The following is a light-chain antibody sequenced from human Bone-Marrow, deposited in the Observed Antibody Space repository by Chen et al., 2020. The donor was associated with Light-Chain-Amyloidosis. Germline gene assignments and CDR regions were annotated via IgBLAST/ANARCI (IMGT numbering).Light chain of an antibody. CDR2: GSS. CDR1: QTISSNY. Sequence: EIVLTQSPGTLSVSPGEGANLSCRASQTISSNYLTWYQQKFGQAPRLLIYGSSSRATGIPDRFTGSGSGTDFPLTINRLEPEDFAMYNCQQYGTAPLTFGGGTKVEIK. J-gene: IGKJ4*01. V-gene: IGKV3-20*01. CDR3: QQYGTAPLT.